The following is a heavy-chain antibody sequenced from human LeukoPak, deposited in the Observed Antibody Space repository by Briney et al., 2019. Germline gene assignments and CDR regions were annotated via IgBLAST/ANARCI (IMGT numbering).Heavy chain of an antibody. D-gene: IGHD3-10*01. CDR1: GGSISSGGYS. CDR2: IYHSGST. V-gene: IGHV4-30-2*01. CDR3: AREKGTITMVRGNWFDP. Sequence: SETLSLTCAVSGGSISSGGYSWSWIRQPPGKGLEWIGYIYHSGSTYYNPSLKSRVTISVDRSKNQFSLKLSSVTDADTAVYYCAREKGTITMVRGNWFDPWGQGTLVTVSS. J-gene: IGHJ5*02.